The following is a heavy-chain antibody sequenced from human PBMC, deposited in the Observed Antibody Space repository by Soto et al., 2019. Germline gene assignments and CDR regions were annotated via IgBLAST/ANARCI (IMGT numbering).Heavy chain of an antibody. CDR3: ARGRGCSGGSCYSGETLDY. J-gene: IGHJ4*02. V-gene: IGHV4-34*01. CDR2: INHSGST. CDR1: GGSFSGYY. Sequence: LSLTCAVYGGSFSGYYWSWIRQPPGKGLEWIGEINHSGSTNYNPSLKSRVTISVDTSKNQFSLKLSSVTAADTAVYYCARGRGCSGGSCYSGETLDYWGQGTLVTVSS. D-gene: IGHD2-15*01.